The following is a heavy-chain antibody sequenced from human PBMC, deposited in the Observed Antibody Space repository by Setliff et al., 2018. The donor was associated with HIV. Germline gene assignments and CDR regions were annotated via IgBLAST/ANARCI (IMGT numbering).Heavy chain of an antibody. Sequence: SETLSLTCAVYGGSFSGYYWSWIRQPPGKGLEWIGEINHSGSTNYNMSLWSRVTISLDASRNQFSLELISVTAADTAVYYCARGPGTTSIDYWAQGTLVTVSS. J-gene: IGHJ4*02. CDR3: ARGPGTTSIDY. CDR1: GGSFSGYY. CDR2: INHSGST. V-gene: IGHV4-34*01. D-gene: IGHD1-26*01.